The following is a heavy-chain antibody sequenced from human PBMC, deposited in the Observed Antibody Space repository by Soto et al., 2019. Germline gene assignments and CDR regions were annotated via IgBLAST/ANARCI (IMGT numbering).Heavy chain of an antibody. CDR3: ARERSAAGTGWFDP. CDR1: VYTFTSYD. Sequence: QVQLVQSGAEVKKPGASVKVSCKASVYTFTSYDINWVRQATGQGLEWMGWMNPNSCNTGYAQKCQGRVTMTRNTAIGTGDLGLSSLRSYETAVYYFARERSAAGTGWFDPWGQGTRVTVSS. D-gene: IGHD6-13*01. CDR2: MNPNSCNT. J-gene: IGHJ5*02. V-gene: IGHV1-8*01.